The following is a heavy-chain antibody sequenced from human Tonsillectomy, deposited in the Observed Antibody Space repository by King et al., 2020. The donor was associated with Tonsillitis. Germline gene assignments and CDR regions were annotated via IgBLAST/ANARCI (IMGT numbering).Heavy chain of an antibody. CDR2: VSGSGVST. Sequence: VQLVESGGGLVQPGGSLRLSCAASGFTLNNFAMSWVRQAPGKGLECVSAVSGSGVSTYYADSVKGRFHISRDNSKNTLYLQMNSLRAEDTAVYYCAKDRGGWADWGQGTLVTVSS. CDR1: GFTLNNFA. V-gene: IGHV3-23*04. CDR3: AKDRGGWAD. J-gene: IGHJ4*02. D-gene: IGHD2-15*01.